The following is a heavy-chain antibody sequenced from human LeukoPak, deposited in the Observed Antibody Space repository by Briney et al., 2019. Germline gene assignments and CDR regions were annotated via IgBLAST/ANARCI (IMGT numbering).Heavy chain of an antibody. CDR3: AGGAAARDY. J-gene: IGHJ4*02. D-gene: IGHD6-13*01. Sequence: EWIGYIYHSGSTYYNPSLKSRVTISVDSSKNQFPLRLSSVTAADTAVYYCAGGAAARDYWGQGTLLTVSS. V-gene: IGHV4-30-2*01. CDR2: IYHSGST.